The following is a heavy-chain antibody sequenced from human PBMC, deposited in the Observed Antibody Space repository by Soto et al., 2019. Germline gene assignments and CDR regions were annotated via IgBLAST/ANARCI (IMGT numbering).Heavy chain of an antibody. CDR2: INHSGST. V-gene: IGHV4-34*01. J-gene: IGHJ6*02. Sequence: SETLSLTCAVYGGSFSGYYWSWIRQPPGKGLEWIGEINHSGSTNYNPSLKSRVTIPVDTSKNQFSLKLSSVTAADTAVYYCARRSRALRGYYYGMDVWGQGTTVTVAS. CDR1: GGSFSGYY. CDR3: ARRSRALRGYYYGMDV. D-gene: IGHD6-6*01.